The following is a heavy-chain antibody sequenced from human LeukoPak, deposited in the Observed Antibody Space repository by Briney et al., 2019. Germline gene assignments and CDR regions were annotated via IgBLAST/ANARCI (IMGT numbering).Heavy chain of an antibody. CDR3: ARDRDYHDDRTDYYYDAFDI. Sequence: GESLRLSCAGSGFTFSNYWMTWVRQAPGKGLEWVANVKQDESEKHYVDSVKGRFTISRDNAKSSLYLRMDSLRVEDTAVYYCARDRDYHDDRTDYYYDAFDIWGQGTTVTVSS. CDR2: VKQDESEK. CDR1: GFTFSNYW. V-gene: IGHV3-7*01. J-gene: IGHJ3*02. D-gene: IGHD3-22*01.